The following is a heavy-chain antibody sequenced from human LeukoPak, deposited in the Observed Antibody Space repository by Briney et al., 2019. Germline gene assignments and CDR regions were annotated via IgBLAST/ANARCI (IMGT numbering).Heavy chain of an antibody. CDR1: GFTFSSYA. V-gene: IGHV3-23*01. D-gene: IGHD1-26*01. Sequence: GGSLRLSCAASGFTFSSYAMSWVRQAPGKGLEWVSAISGSGGSTYYADSVKGRFNISRDNSKNTLYLQMNSLRAEDTAVYYCASSLFSIVGATDAYWGQGTLVTVSS. J-gene: IGHJ4*02. CDR3: ASSLFSIVGATDAY. CDR2: ISGSGGST.